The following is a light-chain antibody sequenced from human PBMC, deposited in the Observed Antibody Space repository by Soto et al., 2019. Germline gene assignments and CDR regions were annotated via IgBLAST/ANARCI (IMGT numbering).Light chain of an antibody. J-gene: IGLJ2*01. CDR3: HSAADNTVV. V-gene: IGLV3-27*01. Sequence: SYELTQPSSVSVSPGQTARITCSGDVLAKKYARWFQQKPGQAPVLVIYTDSERPSGIPERFSGSSSGTTVTLTISGAQVEDEADYYCHSAADNTVVFGGGTKLTVL. CDR2: TDS. CDR1: VLAKKY.